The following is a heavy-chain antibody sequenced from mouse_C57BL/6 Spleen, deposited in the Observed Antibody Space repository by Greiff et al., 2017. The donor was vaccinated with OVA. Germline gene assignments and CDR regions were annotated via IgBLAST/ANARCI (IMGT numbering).Heavy chain of an antibody. Sequence: EVKVVESEGGLVQPGSSMKLSCTASGFTFSDYYMAWVRQVPEKGLEWVANINYDGSSTYYLDSLKSRFIISRDNAKNILYLQMSRLKSEDTATYYCARSPDGYDGAWFAYWGQGTLVTVSA. CDR3: ARSPDGYDGAWFAY. CDR2: INYDGSST. V-gene: IGHV5-16*01. CDR1: GFTFSDYY. J-gene: IGHJ3*01. D-gene: IGHD2-2*01.